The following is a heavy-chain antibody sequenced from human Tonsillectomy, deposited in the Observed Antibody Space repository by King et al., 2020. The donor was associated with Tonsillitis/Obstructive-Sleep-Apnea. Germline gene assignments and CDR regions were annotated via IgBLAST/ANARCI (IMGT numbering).Heavy chain of an antibody. CDR3: ARPTYYYGSGSYYNSLGYDY. CDR1: GYSFTSYG. CDR2: IDPSDSYT. D-gene: IGHD3-10*01. J-gene: IGHJ4*02. Sequence: VQLVEAGAEVKKPGESLRISCKGSGYSFTSYGISWVRQMPGKGLEWMGRIDPSDSYTNYSPSFQGHFTISADKSISTAYLQWSSLKASDTAMYYCARPTYYYGSGSYYNSLGYDYWGQGTLVTVSS. V-gene: IGHV5-10-1*01.